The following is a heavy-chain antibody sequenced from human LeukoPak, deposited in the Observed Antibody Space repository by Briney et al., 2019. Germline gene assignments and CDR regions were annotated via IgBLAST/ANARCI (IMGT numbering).Heavy chain of an antibody. CDR1: GFNFGDYA. CDR3: SRDQTPYY. CDR2: IRSKPYGGTT. Sequence: GGSLRLSCTASGFNFGDYAMSWVRQAPGKGLEWVGFIRSKPYGGTTEYAASVKGRFTISRDDSKSIAYLQMNSLKTEDTAVYFCSRDQTPYYWGQGTLVTVPS. J-gene: IGHJ4*02. V-gene: IGHV3-49*04.